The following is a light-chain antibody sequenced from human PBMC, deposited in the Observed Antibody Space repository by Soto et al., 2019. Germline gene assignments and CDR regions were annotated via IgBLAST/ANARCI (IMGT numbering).Light chain of an antibody. V-gene: IGKV3-20*01. Sequence: EIVLTQSPATLSLSPGERATLSCRASQSVSSYLAWYQQKPGQAPRLLIYDASNRATGIPARFSGSGSGTDFTLTISRLEPGDFALYYCQQYGSSPITFGQGTRLEIK. CDR3: QQYGSSPIT. CDR1: QSVSSY. J-gene: IGKJ5*01. CDR2: DAS.